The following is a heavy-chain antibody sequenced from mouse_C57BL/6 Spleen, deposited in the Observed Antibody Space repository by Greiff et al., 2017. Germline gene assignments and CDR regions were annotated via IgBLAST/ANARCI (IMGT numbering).Heavy chain of an antibody. D-gene: IGHD2-3*01. J-gene: IGHJ2*01. V-gene: IGHV5-17*01. CDR3: ARQQLDGSNFDY. Sequence: EVMLVESGGGLVKPGGSLKLSCAASGFTFSDYGMHWVRQAPEKGLEWVAYISSGSSTIYYADTVKGRFTISRDNAKNTLFLQMTSLRSEDTAMYYCARQQLDGSNFDYWGQGTTLPVSS. CDR2: ISSGSSTI. CDR1: GFTFSDYG.